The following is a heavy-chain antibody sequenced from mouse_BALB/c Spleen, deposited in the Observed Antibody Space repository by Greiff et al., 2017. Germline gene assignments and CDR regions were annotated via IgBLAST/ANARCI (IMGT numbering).Heavy chain of an antibody. CDR3: AVYDGYPTRFAY. CDR1: GFSLTSYG. CDR2: IWAGGST. Sequence: VQVVESGPGLVAPSQSLSITCTVSGFSLTSYGVHWVRQAPGKGLEWLGVIWAGGSTNYNSALMSRLSISKDNSKNQVFLKMNSLQTDDTAMYYCAVYDGYPTRFAYWGQGTLVTVSA. V-gene: IGHV2-9*02. J-gene: IGHJ3*01. D-gene: IGHD2-3*01.